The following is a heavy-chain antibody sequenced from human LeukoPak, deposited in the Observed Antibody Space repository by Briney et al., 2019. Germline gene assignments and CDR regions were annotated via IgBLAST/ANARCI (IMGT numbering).Heavy chain of an antibody. Sequence: PGGSLRLSCAASGFTFNNYAMSWVRQAPGKGLEWVSAISGSGGSTYYADSVKGRFTISRDNSKNTLYLQMNSLRAEDTAVYYCAKDGDGAVAPINFDYWGQGTLVTVSS. D-gene: IGHD6-19*01. V-gene: IGHV3-23*01. CDR3: AKDGDGAVAPINFDY. CDR2: ISGSGGST. J-gene: IGHJ4*02. CDR1: GFTFNNYA.